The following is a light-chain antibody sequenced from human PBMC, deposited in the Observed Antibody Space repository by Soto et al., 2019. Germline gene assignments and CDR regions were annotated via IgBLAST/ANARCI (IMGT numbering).Light chain of an antibody. CDR2: DVS. Sequence: EIVMTQSPTILSVSPGERATLSCRASQSVSSNLAWYQQKPGQPPRLLIYDVSNRATGIPARFSGSGSGTDFTLTITSLEPEDFAVYFCHQRYNWPRVTFGQGTRLEIK. CDR3: HQRYNWPRVT. J-gene: IGKJ5*01. V-gene: IGKV3-11*01. CDR1: QSVSSN.